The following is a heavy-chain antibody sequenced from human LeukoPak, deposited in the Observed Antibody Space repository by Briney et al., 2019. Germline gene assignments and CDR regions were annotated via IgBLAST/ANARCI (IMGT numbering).Heavy chain of an antibody. Sequence: GGSLRLSCAASGFTFSSYAMHWVRQAPGKGLEWVAVISYDGSNKYYADSVKGRFTISRDNSKNTLYLQMNSLRAEDTAVYYCARDRAGDFWSGGYYYCYGMDVWGQGTTVAVSS. D-gene: IGHD3-3*01. V-gene: IGHV3-30-3*01. J-gene: IGHJ6*02. CDR1: GFTFSSYA. CDR3: ARDRAGDFWSGGYYYCYGMDV. CDR2: ISYDGSNK.